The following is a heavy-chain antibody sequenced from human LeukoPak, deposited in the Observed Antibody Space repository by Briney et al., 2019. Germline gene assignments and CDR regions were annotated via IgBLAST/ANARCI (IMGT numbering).Heavy chain of an antibody. CDR2: ISGSGGST. V-gene: IGHV3-23*01. Sequence: PGGSLRLSCAASGFTFSSYAMSWVRQAPGKGLEWVSAISGSGGSTYYADSVKGRFTISRDNSKNTLYLQMNSLRAEDTAVYYCAKDRPRGYYYGSGSLDHWGQGTLVTVSS. D-gene: IGHD3-10*01. CDR3: AKDRPRGYYYGSGSLDH. J-gene: IGHJ4*02. CDR1: GFTFSSYA.